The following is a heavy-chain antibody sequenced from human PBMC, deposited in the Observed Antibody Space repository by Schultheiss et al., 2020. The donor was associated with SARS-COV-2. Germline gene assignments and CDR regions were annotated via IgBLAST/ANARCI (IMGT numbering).Heavy chain of an antibody. Sequence: GGSLRLSCAASGFTFSSYAMHWVRQAPGKGLEWVAFISYDGSNKYYADSVKGRFTISRDNSKNTLYLQMNSLRAEDTALYYCARDPSGDYGMDVWGQGTTVTVSS. V-gene: IGHV3-30-3*01. D-gene: IGHD1-26*01. CDR1: GFTFSSYA. CDR3: ARDPSGDYGMDV. CDR2: ISYDGSNK. J-gene: IGHJ6*02.